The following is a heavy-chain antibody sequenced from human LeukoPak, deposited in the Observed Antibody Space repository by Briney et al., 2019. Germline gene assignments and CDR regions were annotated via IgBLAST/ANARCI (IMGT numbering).Heavy chain of an antibody. J-gene: IGHJ5*02. D-gene: IGHD3-10*01. V-gene: IGHV4-59*12. Sequence: SETLSLTCTVSGVSISSYFWSWIRQPPGKGLEWIGYIYYSGSTNYNPSLKSRVTISLDTSKNQFSLKLSSVTAADTAVYYCARDSGTTGEVKFDPWGQGTLVTVSS. CDR2: IYYSGST. CDR1: GVSISSYF. CDR3: ARDSGTTGEVKFDP.